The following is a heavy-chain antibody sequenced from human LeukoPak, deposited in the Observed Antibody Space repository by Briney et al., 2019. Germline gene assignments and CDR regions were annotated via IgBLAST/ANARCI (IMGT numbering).Heavy chain of an antibody. D-gene: IGHD4-17*01. CDR3: ARDPDQMTTVTTIGVDY. Sequence: ASVKVSCKVSGYSVMELSMHWVRQAPGKGLEWMGGFDPEDGETIYAQKFQGRVTMTEDTSTDTAYMELSSLRSEDTAVYYCARDPDQMTTVTTIGVDYWGQGTLVTVSS. J-gene: IGHJ4*02. V-gene: IGHV1-24*01. CDR2: FDPEDGET. CDR1: GYSVMELS.